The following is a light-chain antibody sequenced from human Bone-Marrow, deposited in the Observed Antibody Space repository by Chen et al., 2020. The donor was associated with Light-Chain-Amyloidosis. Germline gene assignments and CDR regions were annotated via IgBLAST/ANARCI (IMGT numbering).Light chain of an antibody. CDR3: QQADKFPIT. V-gene: IGKV1-12*01. CDR2: LAS. J-gene: IGKJ5*01. Sequence: DIQMTQSPSSVSASIGDSVSITCRASQDITNLLGWYQQKPGKAPKLLIYLASNLHTGVPSRFSASGFGTFFTLTISNVQPEDFGSDYCQQADKFPITFGQGTRL. CDR1: QDITNL.